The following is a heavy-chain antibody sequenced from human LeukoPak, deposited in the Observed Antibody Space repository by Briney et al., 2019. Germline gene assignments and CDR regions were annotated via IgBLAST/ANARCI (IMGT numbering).Heavy chain of an antibody. CDR3: ARDYDFWSGYTLHNWFDP. J-gene: IGHJ5*02. Sequence: ASVKVSCKASGYTFTSYDINWVRQATGQGLEWMGWMNPNSGNTGYAQKFQGRVTMTRNTSISTAYMELSSLRSEDTAVYYCARDYDFWSGYTLHNWFDPWGQGTLVTVSS. CDR1: GYTFTSYD. D-gene: IGHD3-3*01. V-gene: IGHV1-8*01. CDR2: MNPNSGNT.